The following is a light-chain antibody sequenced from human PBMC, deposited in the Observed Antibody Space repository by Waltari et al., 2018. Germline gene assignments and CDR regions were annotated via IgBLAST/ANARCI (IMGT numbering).Light chain of an antibody. CDR1: SPNTGAGDD. CDR2: GNT. J-gene: IGLJ2*01. V-gene: IGLV1-40*01. CDR3: QSYDRRLSGSV. Sequence: QPVLTQPPSVSGAPGQRVTIACTRSSPNTGAGDDGPWYQQLPGTAPNLLIYGNTDRPSGVPDRFSGSKSGTSASLAITGLQAEDEADYYCQSYDRRLSGSVFGGGTKLTVL.